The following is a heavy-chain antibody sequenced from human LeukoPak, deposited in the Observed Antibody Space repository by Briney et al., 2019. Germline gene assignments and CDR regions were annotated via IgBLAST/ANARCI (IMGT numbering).Heavy chain of an antibody. CDR1: GITLSNYG. CDR3: AKRGVVIRVVLVGFHKEAYYFDS. D-gene: IGHD3-10*01. V-gene: IGHV3-23*01. J-gene: IGHJ4*02. CDR2: ISGSGGST. Sequence: PGGSLRLSCAVSGITLSNYGMSWVRQAPGKGLEWVAGISGSGGSTNYADSVKGRISISRDNPKNTLYLQMNGLRAEDTAVYFCAKRGVVIRVVLVGFHKEAYYFDSWGQGALVTVSS.